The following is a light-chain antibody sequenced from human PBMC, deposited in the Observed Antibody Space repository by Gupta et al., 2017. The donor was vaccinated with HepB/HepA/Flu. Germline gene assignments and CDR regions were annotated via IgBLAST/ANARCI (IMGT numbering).Light chain of an antibody. J-gene: IGLJ3*02. CDR2: DNN. CDR1: SSNIGTPYD. CDR3: QSFDSSLRAWV. Sequence: GAPGQRVTISCTGSSSNIGTPYDIHWYQQLPGTAPKLIMYDNNRRPSGVPNRFSGSKSGTSASLAITGLQAEDEADYYCQSFDSSLRAWVFGGGTKLTVL. V-gene: IGLV1-40*01.